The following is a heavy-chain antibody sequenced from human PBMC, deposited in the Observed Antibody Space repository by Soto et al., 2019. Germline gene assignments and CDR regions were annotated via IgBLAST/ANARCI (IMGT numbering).Heavy chain of an antibody. CDR2: VNPSGNT. V-gene: IGHV4-34*02. CDR3: ARAALRGHQDAGQPPTSQTLDY. D-gene: IGHD5-12*01. J-gene: IGHJ4*02. Sequence: QVRLEQWGAELLKPSETLSLTCAVYGETFSGYYWTWIRQPPGEGLEWIGEVNPSGNTNYNSSLNSRVSVSADTSKNQFSLKLTSVTAADTAVYYCARAALRGHQDAGQPPTSQTLDYWGQGTLVTVSS. CDR1: GETFSGYY.